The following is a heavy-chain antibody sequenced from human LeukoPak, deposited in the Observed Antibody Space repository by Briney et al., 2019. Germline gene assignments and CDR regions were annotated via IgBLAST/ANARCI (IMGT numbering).Heavy chain of an antibody. CDR1: GFTFSNYW. J-gene: IGHJ4*02. D-gene: IGHD1-14*01. V-gene: IGHV3-74*01. CDR2: INGDGSSK. Sequence: GGSLRLSCAASGFTFSNYWMHLVRQAPGKGLVWVSRINGDGSSKSYADSVKGRFSISRDNTRNTVYMQMNSLRAEDTAVYYCKRGGGTSDYWGQGTLVTVSS. CDR3: KRGGGTSDY.